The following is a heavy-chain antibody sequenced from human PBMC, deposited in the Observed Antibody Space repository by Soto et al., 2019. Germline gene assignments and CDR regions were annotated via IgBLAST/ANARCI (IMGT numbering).Heavy chain of an antibody. CDR2: TYYRSKWYA. CDR1: GDSVSNNNAA. J-gene: IGHJ4*02. D-gene: IGHD6-19*01. CDR3: ARYSSSGWFFDF. Sequence: QAQLQQSGPGLVEPSQTLSLTCAISGDSVSNNNAAWNWIRQSPSRGLEWLGRTYYRSKWYADYAVSVRSRITINPDTSKNQFSLHLNSVTPEDTAVYYCARYSSSGWFFDFWGQGTLVTVSS. V-gene: IGHV6-1*01.